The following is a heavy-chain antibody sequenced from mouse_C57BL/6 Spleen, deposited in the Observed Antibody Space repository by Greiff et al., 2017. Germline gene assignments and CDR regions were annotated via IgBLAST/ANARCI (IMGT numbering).Heavy chain of an antibody. D-gene: IGHD4-1*01. Sequence: LVESGAELARPGASVKMSCKASGYTFTSYTMHWVNQRPGQGLEWIGYINPSSGYTKYNQKFKDKATLTADKSSSTAYMQLSSLTSEDSAVDYCASGTTGLDYWGQGTTLTVSS. V-gene: IGHV1-4*01. CDR3: ASGTTGLDY. J-gene: IGHJ2*01. CDR2: INPSSGYT. CDR1: GYTFTSYT.